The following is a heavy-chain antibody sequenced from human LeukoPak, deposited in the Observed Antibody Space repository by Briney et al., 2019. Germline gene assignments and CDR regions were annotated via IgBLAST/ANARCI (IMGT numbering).Heavy chain of an antibody. J-gene: IGHJ4*02. CDR1: GYTFTGYY. Sequence: ASVKVSCTASGYTFTGYYMHWVRQAPGQGLEWMGWINPNSGGTNYAQKFQGRVTMTRDTSISTAYMELSRLRSDDTAVYYCARAEAVATPFDYWGQGTLVTVSS. V-gene: IGHV1-2*02. CDR3: ARAEAVATPFDY. CDR2: INPNSGGT. D-gene: IGHD4-23*01.